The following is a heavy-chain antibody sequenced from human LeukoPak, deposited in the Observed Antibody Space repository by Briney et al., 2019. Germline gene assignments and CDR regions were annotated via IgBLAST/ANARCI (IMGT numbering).Heavy chain of an antibody. CDR2: IYADGSS. CDR1: GGSVSSDNSY. J-gene: IGHJ4*02. D-gene: IGHD3-22*01. V-gene: IGHV4-61*02. CDR3: ARGFYYHR. Sequence: SETLSLTCTVSGGSVSSDNSYWNWIRQPAGKGLEWIGRIYADGSSTYNPSLKSRVTISVEAPKNQFSLRLSSLTAADTAVYYCARGFYYHRWGQGALVSLSS.